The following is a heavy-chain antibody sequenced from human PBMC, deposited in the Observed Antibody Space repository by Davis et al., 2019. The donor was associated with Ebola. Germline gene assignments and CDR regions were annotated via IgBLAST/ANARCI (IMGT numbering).Heavy chain of an antibody. CDR3: ARDLYGPNYYYGMDV. V-gene: IGHV1-18*01. CDR2: ISAYNGNT. D-gene: IGHD4-17*01. J-gene: IGHJ6*02. CDR1: GYTFTNYG. Sequence: AASVKVSCKASGYTFTNYGISWVRQAPGQGLEWMGWISAYNGNTNYAQKLQGRVTMTTDTSTSIVYMELRSLRSDDTAVYYCARDLYGPNYYYGMDVWGQGTTVTVSS.